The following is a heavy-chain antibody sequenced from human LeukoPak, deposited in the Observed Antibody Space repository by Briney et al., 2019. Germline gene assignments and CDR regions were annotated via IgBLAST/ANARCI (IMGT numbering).Heavy chain of an antibody. D-gene: IGHD1-7*01. CDR1: GGSISSSSYD. CDR2: IYDSGST. CDR3: ARGELALRFAEVGMLFAT. V-gene: IGHV4-39*07. J-gene: IGHJ5*02. Sequence: PSETLSVTCTVAGGSISSSSYDWGWIRQPPGKGLEWIGSIYDSGSTYYNPSLKRRVTISVDTSKNPLSLTLSSVTAAATAVYSCARGELALRFAEVGMLFATWGKGTLVTVSS.